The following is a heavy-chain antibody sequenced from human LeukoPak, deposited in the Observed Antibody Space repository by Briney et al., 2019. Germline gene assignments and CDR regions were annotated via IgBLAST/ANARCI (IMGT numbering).Heavy chain of an antibody. CDR2: MNPSNGNT. CDR3: ARGEEDMAVAAN. Sequence: ASVKVSFKPSVYTFTNYGSNWVRQAAGQGLEWMAWMNPSNGNTGLAQKVQGRVTPTSDTSIRTAYMELSSLRSEDTAVYYCARGEEDMAVAANWGQGTLVTVSS. V-gene: IGHV1-8*02. J-gene: IGHJ4*02. CDR1: VYTFTNYG. D-gene: IGHD6-19*01.